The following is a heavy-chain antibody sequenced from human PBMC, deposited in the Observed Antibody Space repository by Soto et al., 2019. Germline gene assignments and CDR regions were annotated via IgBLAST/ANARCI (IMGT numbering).Heavy chain of an antibody. V-gene: IGHV1-69*14. CDR3: AGPYSSRLEHSYYSAVEG. J-gene: IGHJ6*02. CDR1: GGTFSTYA. CDR2: IIPIFGTP. Sequence: QVQLVQSGAEVKKPGSSVTVSCKASGGTFSTYAISWVRQAPGQGLEWMGGIIPIFGTPNYALKFQGRLSITADKSTSTANMDLSSLRSEDTAVSYCAGPYSSRLEHSYYSAVEGWGQGTTVIVSS. D-gene: IGHD4-4*01.